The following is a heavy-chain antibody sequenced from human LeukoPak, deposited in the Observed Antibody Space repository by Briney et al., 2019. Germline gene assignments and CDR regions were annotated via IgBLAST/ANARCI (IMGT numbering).Heavy chain of an antibody. CDR2: IRSKANSYAT. Sequence: PGGSLRLSCAASGFTFSGSAMHWVRQASGKGLEWVGRIRSKANSYATAYAASVKGRFTISRDDSKNTAYLQMNSLKTEDTAVYYCTRLMVQGVNAFDIWGQGTKVTVSS. CDR1: GFTFSGSA. CDR3: TRLMVQGVNAFDI. J-gene: IGHJ3*02. D-gene: IGHD3-10*01. V-gene: IGHV3-73*01.